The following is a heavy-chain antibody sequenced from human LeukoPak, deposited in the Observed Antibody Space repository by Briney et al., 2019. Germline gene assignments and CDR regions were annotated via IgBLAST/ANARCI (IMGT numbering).Heavy chain of an antibody. CDR1: GGSFSGYY. CDR3: ARRDYIITYFFDN. Sequence: SETLSLTCAVYGGSFSGYYWSWIRQPPGKGLEWIGEINHSGSTNYNPSLKSRVTISVDTPKNQFSLKLSSVTAADTAVYYCARRDYIITYFFDNWGQGTLVTVSS. V-gene: IGHV4-34*01. CDR2: INHSGST. J-gene: IGHJ4*02. D-gene: IGHD4-17*01.